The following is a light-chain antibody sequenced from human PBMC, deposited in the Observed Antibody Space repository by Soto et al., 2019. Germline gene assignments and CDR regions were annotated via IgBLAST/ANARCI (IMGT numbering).Light chain of an antibody. J-gene: IGKJ1*01. CDR1: ESVDSNY. Sequence: EIVLTQSPGTLSLSPGERATLSCRASESVDSNYLAWYQQKPGQAPRLLMYGAASRATGIPDRFSGSGSGTDFTLTISRLDPEDSAVYHCQQYGRPPLTFGQGTKVEIK. CDR3: QQYGRPPLT. CDR2: GAA. V-gene: IGKV3-20*01.